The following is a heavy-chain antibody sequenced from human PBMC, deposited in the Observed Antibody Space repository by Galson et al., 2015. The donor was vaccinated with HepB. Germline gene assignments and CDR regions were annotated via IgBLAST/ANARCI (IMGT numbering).Heavy chain of an antibody. CDR3: AKDLRMITFGGVIAPYFDY. CDR1: GFTFSNYA. J-gene: IGHJ4*02. V-gene: IGHV3-23*01. CDR2: ISGSGGST. Sequence: SLRLSCEASGFTFSNYAISWVRQAPGKGLEWVSAISGSGGSTFYADSVKGRFIISRDSSKNTLYLQMNSLIAEDTAVYYCAKDLRMITFGGVIAPYFDYWGQGTLVTVSS. D-gene: IGHD3-16*02.